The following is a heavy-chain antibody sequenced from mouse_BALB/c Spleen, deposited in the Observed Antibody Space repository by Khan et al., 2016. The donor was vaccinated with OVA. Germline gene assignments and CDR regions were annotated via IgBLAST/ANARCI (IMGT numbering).Heavy chain of an antibody. CDR1: GYTFTSYW. J-gene: IGHJ4*01. CDR3: TRSRDY. V-gene: IGHV1S22*01. CDR2: IYPGSGST. Sequence: LQQPGSELVRPGASVKLSCKASGYTFTSYWMHWVKQRSGQGLEWIGNIYPGSGSTNYDEKFKSKATLTVDTSSSTAYMQLSSLTSEDSAVYYCTRSRDYWGQGTSVTVSS.